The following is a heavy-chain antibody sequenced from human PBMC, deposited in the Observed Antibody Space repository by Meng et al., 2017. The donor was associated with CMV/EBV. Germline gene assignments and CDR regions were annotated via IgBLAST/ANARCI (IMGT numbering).Heavy chain of an antibody. CDR1: GGSISSSSYY. CDR2: IYYSGST. D-gene: IGHD5-24*01. CDR3: ARWGRWLQFFDY. Sequence: SETLSLTCTVSGGSISSSSYYWGWIRQPPGKGLEWIGSIYYSGSTYYNPSLKSRVTISVDTSKNQFSLKLSSVTAADTAVYYCARWGRWLQFFDYWGQGTLVTVSS. J-gene: IGHJ4*02. V-gene: IGHV4-39*01.